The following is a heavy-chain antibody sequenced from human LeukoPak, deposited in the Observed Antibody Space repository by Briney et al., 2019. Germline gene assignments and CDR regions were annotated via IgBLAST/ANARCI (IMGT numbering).Heavy chain of an antibody. V-gene: IGHV3-23*01. D-gene: IGHD4-17*01. CDR1: GFTFNTYA. CDR2: MSGSGGRT. CDR3: ARDSDYGDDFDY. Sequence: GGSLRLSCAASGFTFNTYAMSWVRQAPGKGLEWVSAMSGSGGRTYYADSVKGRFTISRDNSKNTLYLQMNSLRAEDTAVYYCARDSDYGDDFDYWGQGTLVTVSS. J-gene: IGHJ4*02.